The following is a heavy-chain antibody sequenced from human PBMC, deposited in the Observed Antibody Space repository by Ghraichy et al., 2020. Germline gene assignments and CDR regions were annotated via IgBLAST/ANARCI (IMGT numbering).Heavy chain of an antibody. CDR1: GGSISSSSYY. D-gene: IGHD3-10*01. Sequence: SETLSLTCTVSGGSISSSSYYWGWIRQPPGKGLEWIGSIYYSGSTYYNPSLKSRVTISVDTSKNQFSLKLSSVTAADTAVYYCASWASLRYGFGELEDYWGQGTLVTVSS. CDR2: IYYSGST. J-gene: IGHJ4*02. V-gene: IGHV4-39*01. CDR3: ASWASLRYGFGELEDY.